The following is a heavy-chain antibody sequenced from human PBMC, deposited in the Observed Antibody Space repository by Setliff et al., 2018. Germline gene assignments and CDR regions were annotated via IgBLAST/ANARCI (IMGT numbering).Heavy chain of an antibody. CDR3: AASRAYTGAVEEWFLPKTFDF. J-gene: IGHJ4*02. D-gene: IGHD3-10*01. CDR1: YGSISSSTSY. Sequence: SETLSLTCSVSYGSISSSTSYWNWIRQPAGKGLEWIGRIYVTESTKYNPSLKSRVTLSIDTSKNQFSLKLSSVTAADAALYYCAASRAYTGAVEEWFLPKTFDFWGQGSPGTVSS. CDR2: IYVTEST. V-gene: IGHV4-61*02.